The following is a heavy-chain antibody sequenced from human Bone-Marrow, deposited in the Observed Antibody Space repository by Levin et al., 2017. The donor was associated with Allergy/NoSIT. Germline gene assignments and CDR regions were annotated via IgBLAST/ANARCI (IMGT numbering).Heavy chain of an antibody. CDR3: AQDMGDGSYQYYGMDI. V-gene: IGHV3-33*05. J-gene: IGHJ6*01. D-gene: IGHD3-16*02. CDR2: IPRDGDHT. CDR1: GFTFSTYW. Sequence: SGGSLRLSCVGSGFTFSTYWMSWVRQAPGKGLEWLAVIPRDGDHTFYGDSVKGRFVVSRDNSRRTVYLQMNSLRVDDTAVYFCAQDMGDGSYQYYGMDIWGQGTTVTVSS.